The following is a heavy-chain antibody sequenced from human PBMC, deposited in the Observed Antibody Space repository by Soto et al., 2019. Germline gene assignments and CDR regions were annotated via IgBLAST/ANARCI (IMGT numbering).Heavy chain of an antibody. D-gene: IGHD2-15*01. CDR1: GFTFSSYA. V-gene: IGHV3-23*01. Sequence: EVQLLESGGGLVQPGGSLRLSCAASGFTFSSYAMSWVRQAPGKGLEWVSAISGSGGSTYYADSVKGRFTISRDNSKNTLYLQMNSLRAEDTAVYYCAKARRKDLGAESRRKPAHHPRFRESDYWGQGTLVTVSS. CDR2: ISGSGGST. CDR3: AKARRKDLGAESRRKPAHHPRFRESDY. J-gene: IGHJ4*02.